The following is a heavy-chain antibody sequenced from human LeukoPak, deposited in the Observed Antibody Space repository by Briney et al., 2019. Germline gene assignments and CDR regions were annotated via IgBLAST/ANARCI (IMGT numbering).Heavy chain of an antibody. Sequence: GGSLRLSCAASGFTFASFAMAWVRQAPGKGLEWVSAIGGSADYTFYADSERGRFSFSRDNSKNTLYLQMISLRAEDTAIYYCAKEFVSRSSLTFDYWGQGTLVTVSS. V-gene: IGHV3-23*01. CDR2: IGGSADYT. CDR3: AKEFVSRSSLTFDY. CDR1: GFTFASFA. D-gene: IGHD2-2*01. J-gene: IGHJ4*02.